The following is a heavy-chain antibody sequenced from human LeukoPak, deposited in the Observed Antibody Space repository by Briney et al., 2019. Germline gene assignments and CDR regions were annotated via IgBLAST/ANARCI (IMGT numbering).Heavy chain of an antibody. D-gene: IGHD3-3*01. V-gene: IGHV4-34*01. CDR1: GGSFSGYY. CDR3: ARGPMVRITILGVVISKTSLWFDP. J-gene: IGHJ5*02. CDR2: INHSGST. Sequence: SETLSLTCAVYGGSFSGYYWSWIRQPPGKGLEWIGEINHSGSTNYNPSLKSRVTISVDTSKNQFSLKLSSVTAADTAVYYCARGPMVRITILGVVISKTSLWFDPWGQGTLVTVSS.